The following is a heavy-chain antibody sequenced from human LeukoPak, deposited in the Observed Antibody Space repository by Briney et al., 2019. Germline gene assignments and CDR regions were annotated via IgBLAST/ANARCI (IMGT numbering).Heavy chain of an antibody. D-gene: IGHD2/OR15-2a*01. CDR1: GFTFSSYA. Sequence: GGSLRLSCAASGFTFSSYAMSWVRQAPGKGLEWVSAISGSGGSTYYADSVKGRFTISRDNSKNTLYLQMNSLRAEDTAVYYCAKDRLGFSRARKDAFDIWGQGTMVTVSS. CDR3: AKDRLGFSRARKDAFDI. V-gene: IGHV3-23*01. CDR2: ISGSGGST. J-gene: IGHJ3*02.